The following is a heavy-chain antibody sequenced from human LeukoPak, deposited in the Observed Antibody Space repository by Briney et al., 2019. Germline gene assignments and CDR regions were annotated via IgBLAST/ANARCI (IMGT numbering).Heavy chain of an antibody. D-gene: IGHD2-2*02. CDR3: ASPPQYCSSTSCYMVY. CDR2: IYYSGST. CDR1: GGSISSSSYY. Sequence: NSSETLSLTCTVSGGSISSSSYYWGWIRQTPGKGLEWIGSIYYSGSTYYNPSLKSRVTISVDTSKNQFSLKLSSVTAADTAVYYCASPPQYCSSTSCYMVYWGQGTLVTVSS. V-gene: IGHV4-39*01. J-gene: IGHJ4*02.